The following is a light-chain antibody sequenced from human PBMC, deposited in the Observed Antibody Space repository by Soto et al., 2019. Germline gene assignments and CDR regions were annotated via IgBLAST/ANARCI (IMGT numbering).Light chain of an antibody. V-gene: IGKV3-15*01. CDR2: GAS. J-gene: IGKJ4*01. Sequence: EIVMTQSPATLSVSPGERATLSCRASQSVSSNLAWYQQKPGQAPRLLIYGASTMATGIPARFSGSGSGTEFTLTISSLQSEDVAVYYCQQYHNWPPLTFGGGTKVEIK. CDR1: QSVSSN. CDR3: QQYHNWPPLT.